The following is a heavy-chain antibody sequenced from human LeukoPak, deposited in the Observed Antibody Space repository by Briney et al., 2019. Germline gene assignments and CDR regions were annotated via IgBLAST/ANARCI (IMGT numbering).Heavy chain of an antibody. V-gene: IGHV3-53*01. CDR3: VSANCGGDCSYDY. J-gene: IGHJ4*02. Sequence: GGSLRLSCAASGFTVSSNYMRWVRQAPGKGLEWVSVIYSGGSTYYADSVKGRFTISRDNSKNTLYLQINSLRAEDTAVYYCVSANCGGDCSYDYWGQGTLVTVSS. CDR1: GFTVSSNY. D-gene: IGHD2-21*02. CDR2: IYSGGST.